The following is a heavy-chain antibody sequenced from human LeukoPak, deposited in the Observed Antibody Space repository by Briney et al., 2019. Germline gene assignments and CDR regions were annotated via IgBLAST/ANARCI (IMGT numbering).Heavy chain of an antibody. CDR1: GGTFSSYA. Sequence: SVKVSCKASGGTFSSYAISWVRQAPGQGLEWMGGIIPIFGTANYAQKFQGRVTITADESTSTAYMELSSLRSEDTAVYYCARGQNYDFWSGYYGYYYYGMDVWGQGTTVTVSS. J-gene: IGHJ6*02. CDR2: IIPIFGTA. CDR3: ARGQNYDFWSGYYGYYYYGMDV. D-gene: IGHD3-3*01. V-gene: IGHV1-69*01.